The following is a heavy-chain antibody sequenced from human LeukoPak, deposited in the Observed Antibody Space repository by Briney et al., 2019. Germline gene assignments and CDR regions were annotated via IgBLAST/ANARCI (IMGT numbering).Heavy chain of an antibody. V-gene: IGHV4-31*03. CDR3: ARDSSTAFDY. Sequence: PSETLSLTCTVSGGSISSGGYYWSWIRQHPGKGLEWIGYIYYSGSTYYNPSLKSRVTISVDTSKNQFSLKLSSVIAADTAVYYCARDSSTAFDYWGQGTLVTVSS. CDR1: GGSISSGGYY. CDR2: IYYSGST. J-gene: IGHJ4*02.